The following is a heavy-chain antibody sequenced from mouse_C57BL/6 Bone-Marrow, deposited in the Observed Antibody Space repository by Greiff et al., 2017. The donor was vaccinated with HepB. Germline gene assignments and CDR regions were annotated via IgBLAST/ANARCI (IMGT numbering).Heavy chain of an antibody. J-gene: IGHJ1*03. V-gene: IGHV1-54*01. D-gene: IGHD2-1*01. CDR1: GYAFTNYL. CDR2: INPGSGGT. CDR3: ARYGNPWYFDV. Sequence: QVQLKESGAELVRPGTSVKVSCKASGYAFTNYLIEWVKQRPGQGLEWIGAINPGSGGTNYNEKFKGKATLTADKSSSTAYMQLSSLTSEDSAVYFCARYGNPWYFDVWGTGTTVTVSS.